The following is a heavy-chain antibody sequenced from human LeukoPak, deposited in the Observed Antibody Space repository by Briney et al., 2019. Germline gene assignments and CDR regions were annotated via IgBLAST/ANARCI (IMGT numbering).Heavy chain of an antibody. V-gene: IGHV4-31*03. CDR1: GGSISSGGYY. CDR3: ARDGGGYCSSTSCNWFDP. D-gene: IGHD2-2*01. CDR2: IYYSGST. Sequence: SETLSLTCTVSGGSISSGGYYWSWIRQHPGKGLEWIGYIYYSGSTYYNPSLKSRVTISVDTSKNQFSLKLSSVTAADTAVYYCARDGGGYCSSTSCNWFDPWGQGTLVAVSS. J-gene: IGHJ5*02.